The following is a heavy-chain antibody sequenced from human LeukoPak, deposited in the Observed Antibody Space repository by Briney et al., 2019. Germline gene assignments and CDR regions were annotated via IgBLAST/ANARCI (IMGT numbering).Heavy chain of an antibody. CDR2: IYSGGST. J-gene: IGHJ6*03. Sequence: PGGFLRLSCAASGFTVSSWVRQAPGKGLEWVSLIYSGGSTYYADSVKGRFTISRDNSKNTLYLQMNSLRAEDTAVYYCARGVIVPAAAWYYMDVWGKGTTVTVSS. CDR3: ARGVIVPAAAWYYMDV. D-gene: IGHD2-2*01. CDR1: GFTVSS. V-gene: IGHV3-66*01.